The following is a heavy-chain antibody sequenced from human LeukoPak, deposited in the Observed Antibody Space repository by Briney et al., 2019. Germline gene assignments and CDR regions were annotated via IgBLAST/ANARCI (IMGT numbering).Heavy chain of an antibody. CDR3: ARELELDHYYGMDV. J-gene: IGHJ6*02. Sequence: SQTLSLTCAVSGGSISSGGYSWSWIRQPPGKGLEWIGYIYHSGSTYYNPSLKSRVTISVDTSKNQFSLKLSSVTAADTAVYYCARELELDHYYGMDVWGQGTTVTVSS. V-gene: IGHV4-30-2*01. CDR2: IYHSGST. CDR1: GGSISSGGYS. D-gene: IGHD1-7*01.